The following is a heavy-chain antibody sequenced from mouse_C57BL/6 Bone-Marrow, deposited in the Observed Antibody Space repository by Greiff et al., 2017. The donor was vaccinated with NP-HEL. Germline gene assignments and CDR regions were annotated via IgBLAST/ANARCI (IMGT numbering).Heavy chain of an antibody. D-gene: IGHD2-4*01. V-gene: IGHV7-1*01. CDR3: AREGYDYDGFDY. CDR2: SRNKANDYTT. J-gene: IGHJ2*01. Sequence: EVKLMDSGGGLVQSGRSLRLSCATSGFTFSDFYMEWVRQAPGKGLEWIAASRNKANDYTTEYSASVKGRFIVSRDTSQSILYLQMNALRAEDTAIYYCAREGYDYDGFDYWGQGTTLTVSS. CDR1: GFTFSDFY.